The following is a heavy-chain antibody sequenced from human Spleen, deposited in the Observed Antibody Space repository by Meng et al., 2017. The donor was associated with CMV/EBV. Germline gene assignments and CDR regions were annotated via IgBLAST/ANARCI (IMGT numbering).Heavy chain of an antibody. Sequence: GGSLRLSCAASGFAFDNYAMSWVRQAPGKGLEWVSAISGSGRSIYYADSVKGRFTISRDNSKNTLYLQMNSLRAGDTAVYYCAREGDYYDRSGNYPSFLDYWGQGTVVTVSS. CDR3: AREGDYYDRSGNYPSFLDY. D-gene: IGHD3-22*01. V-gene: IGHV3-23*01. CDR1: GFAFDNYA. CDR2: ISGSGRSI. J-gene: IGHJ4*02.